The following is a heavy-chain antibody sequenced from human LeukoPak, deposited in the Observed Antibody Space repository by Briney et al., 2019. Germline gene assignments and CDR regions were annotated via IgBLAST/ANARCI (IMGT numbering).Heavy chain of an antibody. D-gene: IGHD2-21*02. J-gene: IGHJ3*02. CDR3: ASSGRTAIGAFDI. CDR2: IIPIFGTA. V-gene: IGHV1-69*05. Sequence: SVKVSRKASGGTFSSYAISWVRQAPGQGLEWMGGIIPIFGTANYAQKFQGRVTITTDESTSTAYMELSSLRSEDTAVYYCASSGRTAIGAFDIWGQGTMVTVSS. CDR1: GGTFSSYA.